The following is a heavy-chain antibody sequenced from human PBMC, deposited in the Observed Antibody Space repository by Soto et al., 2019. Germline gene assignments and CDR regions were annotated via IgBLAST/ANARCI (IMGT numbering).Heavy chain of an antibody. Sequence: QEQLVESGGGLVKPGGSLRLSCAASGFIFNDYYMSWIRQAPGKGLEWVAYISSGASTISYADSLKGRFTISRDNTKNLLYLQMNSLRAEDTAVYYCARDLKAVVNHIHYNHFGLDVWGQGTTVTVSS. J-gene: IGHJ6*02. CDR3: ARDLKAVVNHIHYNHFGLDV. CDR1: GFIFNDYY. V-gene: IGHV3-11*01. D-gene: IGHD3-22*01. CDR2: ISSGASTI.